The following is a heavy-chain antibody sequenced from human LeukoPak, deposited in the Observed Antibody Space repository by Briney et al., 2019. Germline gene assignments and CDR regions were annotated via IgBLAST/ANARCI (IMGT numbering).Heavy chain of an antibody. J-gene: IGHJ3*02. CDR1: GFTFSSYA. CDR2: ISGSGGST. V-gene: IGHV3-23*01. Sequence: GGSLRLSCAASGFTFSSYAMSWVRQAPGKGLEWVSAISGSGGSTYYADSVKGRFTISRDNSKNTLYLQMNSLRAEDTAVYYCASGYCSGGSCYSRNAFDIWGQGTMVTVSS. CDR3: ASGYCSGGSCYSRNAFDI. D-gene: IGHD2-15*01.